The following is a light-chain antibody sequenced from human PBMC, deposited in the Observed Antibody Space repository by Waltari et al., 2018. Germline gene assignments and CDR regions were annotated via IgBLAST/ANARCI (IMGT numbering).Light chain of an antibody. V-gene: IGLV2-11*01. J-gene: IGLJ3*02. CDR3: CSYTVSNTLL. CDR1: SSDVGTYKY. CDR2: DVS. Sequence: QSALTQPRSVSGSPGQSVTISCTGTSSDVGTYKYVSWHQQHPGQAPKLIIFDVSKRPSGVLDRFSGSKSGDTASLTISGLQAEDEADYYCCSYTVSNTLLFGGGTKLTVL.